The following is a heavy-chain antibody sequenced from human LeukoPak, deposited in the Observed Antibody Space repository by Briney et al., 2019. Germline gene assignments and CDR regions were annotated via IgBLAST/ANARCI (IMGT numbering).Heavy chain of an antibody. CDR2: IKTDGSSA. CDR3: ARGDGVVMNY. J-gene: IGHJ4*02. D-gene: IGHD3-3*01. V-gene: IGHV3-74*01. Sequence: GGSLRLSCEGSGDSWMHWVRQVPGKGLVWVSRIKTDGSSASYADSVKGRFTISRDNAENTLYLQMNSLRAEDTAVYYCARGDGVVMNYWGQGTLVTVSS. CDR1: GDSW.